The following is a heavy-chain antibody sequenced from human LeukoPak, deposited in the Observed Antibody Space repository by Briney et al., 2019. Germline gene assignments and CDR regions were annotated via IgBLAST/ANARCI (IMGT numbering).Heavy chain of an antibody. V-gene: IGHV4-59*01. CDR3: ARALYSRSSGVWFDP. CDR2: VYYTGNN. D-gene: IGHD6-6*01. J-gene: IGHJ5*02. CDR1: GGSFGSYY. Sequence: RTSETLSLTCTVSGGSFGSYYWSWIRQPPGKGLEWIGYVYYTGNNNYNSSLKSRVTISIDTSKNQFSLKLNSVTAADTAVYYCARALYSRSSGVWFDPWGQGTLVTVSS.